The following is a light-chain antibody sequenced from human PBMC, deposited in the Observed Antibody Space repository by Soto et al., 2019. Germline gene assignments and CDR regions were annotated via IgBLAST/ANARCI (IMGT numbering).Light chain of an antibody. CDR3: RQYESSPLT. J-gene: IGKJ4*01. CDR2: RAS. V-gene: IGKV3-20*01. Sequence: EIVLTQSPDTLSLSPGERATLSCRASQSVSRSFLAWYQQKPGQAPRLLIYRASSRATGIPDRFTGSGSGTDFTLTISRLEPEDVAVYYGRQYESSPLTFGGGAKVEIK. CDR1: QSVSRSF.